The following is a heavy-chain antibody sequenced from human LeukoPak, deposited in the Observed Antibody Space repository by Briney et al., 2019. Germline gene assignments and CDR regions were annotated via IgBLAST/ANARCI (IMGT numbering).Heavy chain of an antibody. V-gene: IGHV3-30*18. CDR3: AKEGPTYSSGWYYFDY. J-gene: IGHJ4*02. Sequence: GGSLRLSCAASGFTFSDYYMSWVRQAPGKGLEWVAVISYDGSNKYYADSVKGRFTISRDNSKNTVSLQMQTLRAEDTALYYCAKEGPTYSSGWYYFDYWGQGTLVTVSS. D-gene: IGHD6-19*01. CDR2: ISYDGSNK. CDR1: GFTFSDYY.